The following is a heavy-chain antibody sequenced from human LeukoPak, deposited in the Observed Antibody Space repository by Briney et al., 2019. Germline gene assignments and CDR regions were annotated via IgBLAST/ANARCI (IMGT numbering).Heavy chain of an antibody. CDR3: ARGKLAYCGGDCYPPFDY. Sequence: GGSLRLSCAASGFTFSSYSMNWVRQAPGKGLEWVSSISSSSSYIYYADSVKGRFTISRDNAKNSLYLQMNSLRAEDTAVYYCARGKLAYCGGDCYPPFDYWGQGTLVTVSS. CDR1: GFTFSSYS. J-gene: IGHJ4*02. CDR2: ISSSSSYI. D-gene: IGHD2-21*02. V-gene: IGHV3-21*01.